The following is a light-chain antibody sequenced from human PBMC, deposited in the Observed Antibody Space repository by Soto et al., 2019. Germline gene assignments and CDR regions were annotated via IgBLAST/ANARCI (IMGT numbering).Light chain of an antibody. Sequence: ETVMTQSPGTLSMSPGDRATLSCRASQSVSSGYLAWYQQKPGQAPRLLIFGASNRATGIPDRFTGSGSGTDFTLTISRLEPEDFALHYCQQYGISQNTFGQGTKLEIK. J-gene: IGKJ2*01. CDR3: QQYGISQNT. CDR1: QSVSSGY. CDR2: GAS. V-gene: IGKV3-20*01.